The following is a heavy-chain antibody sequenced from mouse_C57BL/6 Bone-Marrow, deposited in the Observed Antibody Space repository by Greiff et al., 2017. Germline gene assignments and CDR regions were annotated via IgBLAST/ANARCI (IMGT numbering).Heavy chain of an antibody. CDR2: LDPSDSYT. Sequence: VQLQQPGAELVRPGTSVTLSCKASGYTFTSYWMHWVKQRPGQGLEWIGALDPSDSYTNYNQKFKGQATLTVDTSSSTAYMQLSSLTSEDSAVYYCANEYGIDYWGQGTTLTVSS. J-gene: IGHJ2*01. V-gene: IGHV1-59*01. D-gene: IGHD1-1*01. CDR1: GYTFTSYW. CDR3: ANEYGIDY.